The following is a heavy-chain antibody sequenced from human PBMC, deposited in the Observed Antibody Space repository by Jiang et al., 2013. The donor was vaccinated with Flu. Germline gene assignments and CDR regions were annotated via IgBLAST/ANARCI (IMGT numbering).Heavy chain of an antibody. CDR2: IYPGDSDT. Sequence: GAEVKKPGESLKISCKGSGYSFTSYWIGWVRQMPGKGLEWMGIIYPGDSDTRYSPSFQGQVTISADKSISTAYLQWSSLKASDTAMYYCARRGYSYGWLYYFDYWGQGTLVTVSS. CDR3: ARRGYSYGWLYYFDY. CDR1: GYSFTSYW. V-gene: IGHV5-51*01. D-gene: IGHD5-18*01. J-gene: IGHJ4*02.